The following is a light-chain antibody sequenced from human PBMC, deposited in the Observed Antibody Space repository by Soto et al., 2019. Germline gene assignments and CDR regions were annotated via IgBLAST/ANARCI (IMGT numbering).Light chain of an antibody. CDR3: QEYYTFSFT. V-gene: IGKV1-5*01. J-gene: IGKJ2*01. CDR2: DVS. Sequence: DIQMTQSPSTLSASVGDRVTITCRASHSIGTLMAWYQQTPGKAPKVIIYDVSNLDSGAPSRFSGSGSGTEFTLTISALHPEDFATYYCQEYYTFSFTFGQGTRL. CDR1: HSIGTL.